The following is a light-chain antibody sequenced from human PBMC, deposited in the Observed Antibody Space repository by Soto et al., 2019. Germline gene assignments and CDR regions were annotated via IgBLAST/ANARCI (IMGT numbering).Light chain of an antibody. J-gene: IGKJ5*01. CDR2: DTF. Sequence: EIVLTQSPATLSLSPGKRATLSCRASQSVSNFLAWYQQKPGQAPRLLIYDTFNRATGIPARFSGSGSETDFTLTINNLQPEDFAVYYCQQRSNWPITFGQGTRLEIK. V-gene: IGKV3-11*01. CDR1: QSVSNF. CDR3: QQRSNWPIT.